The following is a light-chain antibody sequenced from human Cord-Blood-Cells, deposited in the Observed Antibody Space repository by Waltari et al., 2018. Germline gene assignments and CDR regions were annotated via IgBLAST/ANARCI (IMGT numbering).Light chain of an antibody. CDR3: NSRDSSGNHLVV. Sequence: SSELPQAPALSVALGKTVRITCQGSSLRSHYATSYQQKPGQAHVLVIYGKNNRHSGIPDRFSGSSSGNTASLTITGAQAEDEADYYCNSRDSSGNHLVVFGGGTKLTVL. V-gene: IGLV3-19*01. CDR2: GKN. CDR1: SLRSHY. J-gene: IGLJ2*01.